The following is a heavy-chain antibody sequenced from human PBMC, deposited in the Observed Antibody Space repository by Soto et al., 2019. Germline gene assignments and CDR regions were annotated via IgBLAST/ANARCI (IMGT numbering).Heavy chain of an antibody. CDR1: GCSVSSTNL. CDR2: IYHIGST. D-gene: IGHD6-19*01. V-gene: IGHV4-4*02. CDR3: ATLPHRIAVTVLPIPT. Sequence: SETLSLTCAGSGCSVSSTNLWSWVRQSPGKGLEWIGDIYHIGSTNYNQSLRGRVTISVDKSNNQFSLTLKYVTAADTAVYYCATLPHRIAVTVLPIPTWGQGTLVTVSS. J-gene: IGHJ5*02.